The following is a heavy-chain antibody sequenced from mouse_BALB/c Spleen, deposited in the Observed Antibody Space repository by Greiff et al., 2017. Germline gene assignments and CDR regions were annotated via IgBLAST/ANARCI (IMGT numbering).Heavy chain of an antibody. V-gene: IGHV2-9*02. D-gene: IGHD1-1*01. CDR3: ASYYGSPWFAY. J-gene: IGHJ3*01. Sequence: VKLMESGPGLVAPSQSLSITCTVSGFSLTSYGVHWVRQPPGKGLEWLGVIWAGGSTNYNSALMSRLSISKDNSKSQVFLKMNSLQTDDTAMYYCASYYGSPWFAYWGQGTLVTASA. CDR2: IWAGGST. CDR1: GFSLTSYG.